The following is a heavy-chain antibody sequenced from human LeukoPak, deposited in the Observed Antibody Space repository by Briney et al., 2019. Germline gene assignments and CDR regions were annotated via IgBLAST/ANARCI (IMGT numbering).Heavy chain of an antibody. CDR3: ARGGRGYCTSSSCYFDY. CDR2: TYYRSKWYN. CDR1: GDSVSSTA. V-gene: IGHV6-1*01. Sequence: SQTLSLTCAISGDSVSSTAWNWIRQSPSRGLEWLGRTYYRSKWYNDYAVSVKSRITINPDTSKNQFSLQLNSVTPEDAAVYYCARGGRGYCTSSSCYFDYWGQGTLVTVSS. J-gene: IGHJ4*02. D-gene: IGHD2-2*01.